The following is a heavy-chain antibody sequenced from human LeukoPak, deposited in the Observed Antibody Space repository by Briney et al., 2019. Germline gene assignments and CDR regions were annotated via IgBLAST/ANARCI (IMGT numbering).Heavy chain of an antibody. D-gene: IGHD3-10*01. CDR2: ISAYKGNT. Sequence: GASVKVSCKASGYTFSTYGISRVRQAPGQGLEWMGWISAYKGNTYYAQKLQGRVTMTTDTSTSTAYMELRSLRSDDTAIYYCARDLYYYGSGSYYDVFDVWGQGTMVTVSS. J-gene: IGHJ3*01. V-gene: IGHV1-18*01. CDR1: GYTFSTYG. CDR3: ARDLYYYGSGSYYDVFDV.